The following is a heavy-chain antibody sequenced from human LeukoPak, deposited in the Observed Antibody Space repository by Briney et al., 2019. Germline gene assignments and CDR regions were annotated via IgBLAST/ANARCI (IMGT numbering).Heavy chain of an antibody. D-gene: IGHD6-19*01. CDR2: IKQDGSEK. Sequence: GGSLRLSCAASGFTFSNYWMSWVRQAPGKGLEWVANIKQDGSEKYYVDSVKGRFTISRGNAKNSLYLQMNSLRAEDTAVYYCASFRITVAGRTGLDYWGQGTLVTVSS. CDR3: ASFRITVAGRTGLDY. CDR1: GFTFSNYW. V-gene: IGHV3-7*01. J-gene: IGHJ4*02.